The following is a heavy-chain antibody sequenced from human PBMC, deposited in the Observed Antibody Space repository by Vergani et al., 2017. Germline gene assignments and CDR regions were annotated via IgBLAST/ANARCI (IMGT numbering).Heavy chain of an antibody. Sequence: QVQLVQSGAEVKKPGASVKVSCKASGYTFTGYYMHWVRQAPGQGLEWMGWINPNSGGTNYAQKFQGRVTMTRDTSISTAYMELSRLRSDDTAVYYCARGVRGNTAMVNQYFDYWGQGTLVTVSS. CDR1: GYTFTGYY. J-gene: IGHJ4*02. CDR3: ARGVRGNTAMVNQYFDY. CDR2: INPNSGGT. D-gene: IGHD5-18*01. V-gene: IGHV1-2*02.